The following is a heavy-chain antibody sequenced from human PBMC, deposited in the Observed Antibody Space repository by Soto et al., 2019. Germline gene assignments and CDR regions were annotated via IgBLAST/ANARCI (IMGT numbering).Heavy chain of an antibody. CDR3: ATPTYSSSWYPFDY. J-gene: IGHJ4*02. CDR2: FDPEDGET. CDR1: GYTLTELS. V-gene: IGHV1-24*01. Sequence: ASVKVSCKVSGYTLTELSLHWVRQAPGKVLELMGGFDPEDGETIYAQKFQGRVTMTEDTSTDTAYMELSSLRSEDTAVYYCATPTYSSSWYPFDYWGQGTLVTVSS. D-gene: IGHD6-13*01.